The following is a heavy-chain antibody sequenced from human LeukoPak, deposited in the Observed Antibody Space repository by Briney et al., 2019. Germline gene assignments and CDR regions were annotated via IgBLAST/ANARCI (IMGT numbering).Heavy chain of an antibody. Sequence: GGSLRLSCAVSGFTFSKFWMSWVRQAPGRGLEWVSNIHPAGNEKYHAESVKGRFTISRDNAKNILLLQRNGLRVQDTPEYYIARELPSPYAGPQTGFEYWGQGTLVTVSS. CDR1: GFTFSKFW. CDR2: IHPAGNEK. V-gene: IGHV3-7*01. CDR3: ARELPSPYAGPQTGFEY. D-gene: IGHD4-23*01. J-gene: IGHJ4*02.